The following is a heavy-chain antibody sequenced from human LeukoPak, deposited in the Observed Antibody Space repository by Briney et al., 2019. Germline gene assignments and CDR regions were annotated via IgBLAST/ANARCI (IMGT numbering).Heavy chain of an antibody. CDR1: GFTFRSYW. J-gene: IGHJ4*02. Sequence: GGSLRLSCAASGFTFRSYWMQWARQTPGKGLEWVANINQDGSVKYYLDSVKGRFTISRENAKNSLFLQMNSLRAEDTAVYYCTRGRGMYWGQGTLVTVSS. CDR2: INQDGSVK. V-gene: IGHV3-7*04. CDR3: TRGRGMY.